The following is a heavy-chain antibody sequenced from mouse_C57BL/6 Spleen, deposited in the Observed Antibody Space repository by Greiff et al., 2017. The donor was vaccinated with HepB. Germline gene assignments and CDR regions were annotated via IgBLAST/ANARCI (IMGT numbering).Heavy chain of an antibody. D-gene: IGHD2-4*01. CDR1: GYTFTSYW. J-gene: IGHJ2*01. CDR3: ARIGIYYDYGDDDY. Sequence: QVQLQQPGAELVKPGASVKMSCKASGYTFTSYWITWVKQRPGQGLEWIGDIYPGSGSTNYNEKFKSKATLTVDTSSSTAYMQLSSLTSEDSAVYYCARIGIYYDYGDDDYWGQGTTLTVSS. V-gene: IGHV1-55*01. CDR2: IYPGSGST.